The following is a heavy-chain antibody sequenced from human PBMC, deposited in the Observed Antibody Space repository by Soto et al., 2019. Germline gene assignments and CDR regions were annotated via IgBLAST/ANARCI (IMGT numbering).Heavy chain of an antibody. Sequence: SQTLSLNCAISGDSVSGSSAAWSWIRQSPSRGLEWLGRTYYRSKWNNDYADSVKSRITIYPDTSKNQFSLQLYSVTPEDTAVYYCAGVTWFRGLDVWGQGTPVTVSS. CDR3: AGVTWFRGLDV. CDR2: TYYRSKWNN. V-gene: IGHV6-1*01. CDR1: GDSVSGSSAA. J-gene: IGHJ6*02. D-gene: IGHD3-10*01.